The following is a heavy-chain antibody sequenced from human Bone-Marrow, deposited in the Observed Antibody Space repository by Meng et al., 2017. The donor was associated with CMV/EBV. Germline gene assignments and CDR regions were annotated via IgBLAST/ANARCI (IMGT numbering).Heavy chain of an antibody. CDR1: GGTFSSYA. CDR2: IIPIFGTA. D-gene: IGHD4-11*01. Sequence: SVKVSCKASGGTFSSYAISWVRQAPGQGLEWMGGIIPIFGTANYAQKFQGRVTITTDESTSTAYMELSSLRSEDTAVYYCARVCWGYSSYMGEGGFFDYWGQGTLVTVSS. V-gene: IGHV1-69*05. CDR3: ARVCWGYSSYMGEGGFFDY. J-gene: IGHJ4*02.